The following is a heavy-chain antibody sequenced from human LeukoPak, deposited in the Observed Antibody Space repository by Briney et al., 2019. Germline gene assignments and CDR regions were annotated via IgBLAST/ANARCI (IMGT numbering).Heavy chain of an antibody. D-gene: IGHD1-26*01. J-gene: IGHJ5*02. V-gene: IGHV4-59*11. CDR1: GGSISGHY. CDR2: VYDSGST. Sequence: PSETLSLTCNVSGGSISGHYWSWIRQPPGKRLEWIGYVYDSGSTNYNPSLSSRVTISLDTSKNQFSLELTSVTAADTAVYYCARLSGKWTWGQGTLVTVSS. CDR3: ARLSGKWT.